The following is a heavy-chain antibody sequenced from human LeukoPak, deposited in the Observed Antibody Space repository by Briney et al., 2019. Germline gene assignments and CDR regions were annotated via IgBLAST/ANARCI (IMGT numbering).Heavy chain of an antibody. V-gene: IGHV1-2*02. D-gene: IGHD3-3*01. CDR1: GYTFITYG. J-gene: IGHJ4*02. CDR3: ATGYPYSERFDY. CDR2: INPNSGGT. Sequence: ASVKVSCKASGYTFITYGISWVRQAPGQGLEWMGWINPNSGGTNYAQKFQGRVTMTRDTSISTAYMELSRLRSDDTAVYYCATGYPYSERFDYWGQGTLVTVSS.